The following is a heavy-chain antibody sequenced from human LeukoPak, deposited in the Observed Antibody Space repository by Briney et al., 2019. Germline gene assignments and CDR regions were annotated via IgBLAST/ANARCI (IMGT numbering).Heavy chain of an antibody. V-gene: IGHV5-51*01. Sequence: GESLKISCKGSGYSFTNYWIGWVRQMPGKGLEWMGIIYPGDSNTRYSPSFQGQVTISADKSISTAYLQWSSLKASDTAMYYCARQFRDSSGYYSYYFDYWGQGTLVTVSS. CDR1: GYSFTNYW. CDR3: ARQFRDSSGYYSYYFDY. J-gene: IGHJ4*02. D-gene: IGHD3-22*01. CDR2: IYPGDSNT.